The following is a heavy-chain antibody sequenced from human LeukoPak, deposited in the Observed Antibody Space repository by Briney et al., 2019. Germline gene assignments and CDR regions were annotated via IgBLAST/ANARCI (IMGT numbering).Heavy chain of an antibody. CDR3: ARVSSGWYYYFDY. Sequence: PSETLSLTCAVYGGSFSGYYWSWIRQPPGKGLEWIGEINHSGSTNYNPSLKSRVTISVGTSKNQFSLKLSSVTAADTAVYYCARVSSGWYYYFDYWGQGTLVTVSS. V-gene: IGHV4-34*01. J-gene: IGHJ4*02. CDR2: INHSGST. D-gene: IGHD6-19*01. CDR1: GGSFSGYY.